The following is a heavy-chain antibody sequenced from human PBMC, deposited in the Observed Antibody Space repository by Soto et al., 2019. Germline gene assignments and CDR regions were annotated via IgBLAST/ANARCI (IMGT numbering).Heavy chain of an antibody. CDR1: GGSISSGNW. CDR2: IYHSGST. CDR3: AKCITALGPIDY. V-gene: IGHV4-4*02. J-gene: IGHJ4*02. D-gene: IGHD6-6*01. Sequence: QVQLQESGPGLVKPSGTLSLTCAVSGGSISSGNWWSWVRQPPGKGLEWIGEIYHSGSTNYNPSLKSRVNISLDKSKNQFSLKLSSVTAADTAVYYCAKCITALGPIDYWGQGTLVTVSS.